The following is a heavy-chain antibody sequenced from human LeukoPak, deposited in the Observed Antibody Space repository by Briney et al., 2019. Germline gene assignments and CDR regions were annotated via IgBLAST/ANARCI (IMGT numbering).Heavy chain of an antibody. Sequence: GGSLRLSCAASGFTFISYWMSWVRQAPGKGLEWVANIKQDGSEKYYVDSVKGRFTISRDNAKNSLYLQMNSLRAEETAVYYCAKERSRGGDCLDYWGQGTLVTVSS. D-gene: IGHD2-21*02. CDR2: IKQDGSEK. CDR3: AKERSRGGDCLDY. CDR1: GFTFISYW. J-gene: IGHJ4*02. V-gene: IGHV3-7*03.